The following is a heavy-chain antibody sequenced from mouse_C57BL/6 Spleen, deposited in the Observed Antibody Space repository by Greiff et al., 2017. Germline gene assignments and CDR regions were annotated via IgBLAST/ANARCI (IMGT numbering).Heavy chain of an antibody. Sequence: EVQLQQPGAELVKPGASVKLSCKASGYTFTSYWMHWVKQRPEQGLEWIGRIDPEDGDTEYAPKFQGKATMTADTSSNTAYLQLSSLTSEDTAVYYCTTHYGSSYDFDYWGQGTTLTVSS. D-gene: IGHD1-1*01. V-gene: IGHV14-1*01. J-gene: IGHJ2*01. CDR1: GYTFTSYW. CDR3: TTHYGSSYDFDY. CDR2: IDPEDGDT.